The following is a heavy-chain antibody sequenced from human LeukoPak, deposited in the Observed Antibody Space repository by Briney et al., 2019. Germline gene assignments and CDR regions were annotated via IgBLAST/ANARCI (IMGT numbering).Heavy chain of an antibody. CDR3: ARAWDGYYYLDY. V-gene: IGHV4-34*01. J-gene: IGHJ4*02. Sequence: SETLSLTCAVYGGSFSGYYWSWIRQPPGKGLEWIGEINHSGSTNYNPSLKSRVTISVDTSKSQFSLKLSSVTAADTAVYYCARAWDGYYYLDYWGQGTLVTVSS. D-gene: IGHD3-22*01. CDR2: INHSGST. CDR1: GGSFSGYY.